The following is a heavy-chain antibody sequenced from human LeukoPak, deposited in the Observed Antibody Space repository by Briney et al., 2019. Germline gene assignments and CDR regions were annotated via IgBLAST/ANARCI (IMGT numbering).Heavy chain of an antibody. CDR3: ARLVIDLYGMDV. D-gene: IGHD3-9*01. J-gene: IGHJ6*02. V-gene: IGHV3-21*01. CDR2: ISSSSSYI. Sequence: GGSLRLSCAASGFTFSSYSMNWVCQAPGKGLEWVSSISSSSSYIYYADSVKGRFTISRDNAKNSLYLQMNSLRAEDTAVYYCARLVIDLYGMDVWGQGTTVTVSS. CDR1: GFTFSSYS.